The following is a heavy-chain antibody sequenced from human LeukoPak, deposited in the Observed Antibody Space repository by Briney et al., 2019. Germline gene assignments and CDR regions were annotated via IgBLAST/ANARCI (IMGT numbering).Heavy chain of an antibody. J-gene: IGHJ4*02. CDR3: ARVGCSGGGCPIDY. CDR1: AFTFSSYA. CDR2: ISYDGSNK. D-gene: IGHD2-15*01. Sequence: PGRSLRLSCAASAFTFSSYAMHWVRQAPGKGLEWVAVISYDGSNKYYADSVKGRFTISRDNSKNTLYLQMNSLRAEDTAVYYCARVGCSGGGCPIDYWGQGTLVTVSS. V-gene: IGHV3-30-3*01.